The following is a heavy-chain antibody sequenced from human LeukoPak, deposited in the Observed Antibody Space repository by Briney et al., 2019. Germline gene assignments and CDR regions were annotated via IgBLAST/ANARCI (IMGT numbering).Heavy chain of an antibody. V-gene: IGHV1-3*01. CDR1: GYTFTSYC. CDR3: GRANPSYYDSSGPDY. Sequence: GASVKVSCKASGYTFTSYCTHWVRQAPGQRPEWMGWINAGNGNTEYSQNFQGRVTITTDTSATTAYMELTSLISEDTAVYFCGRANPSYYDSSGPDYWGQGTLVTVSS. D-gene: IGHD3-22*01. J-gene: IGHJ4*02. CDR2: INAGNGNT.